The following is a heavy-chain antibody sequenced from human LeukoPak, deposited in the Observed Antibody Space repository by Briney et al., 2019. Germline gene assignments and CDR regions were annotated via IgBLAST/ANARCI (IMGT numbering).Heavy chain of an antibody. Sequence: PSETLSLTCTVSGGSISSSSYYWGWIRQPPGKGLEWIGEINHSGSTNYNPSLKSRVTISVDTSKNQFSLKLSSVTAADTAVYYCARVGGSYSRYYYYYMDVWGKGTTVTVSS. J-gene: IGHJ6*03. CDR1: GGSISSSSYY. V-gene: IGHV4-39*07. D-gene: IGHD1-26*01. CDR2: INHSGST. CDR3: ARVGGSYSRYYYYYMDV.